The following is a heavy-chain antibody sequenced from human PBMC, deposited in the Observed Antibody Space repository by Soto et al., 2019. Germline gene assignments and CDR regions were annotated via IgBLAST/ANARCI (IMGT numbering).Heavy chain of an antibody. D-gene: IGHD2-15*01. J-gene: IGHJ4*02. V-gene: IGHV1-2*04. Sequence: QVQLVQSGAEVRRPGASVKVSCKPSGYPFIEFYIHWVRQSPGQGLEWMGWINPHSGATNYGQKFQGWVTLTRDTSLRIVYIDLSRLRSDDTAVYYCARASKDMDHYYFDYWGQGTLGTVAT. CDR3: ARASKDMDHYYFDY. CDR1: GYPFIEFY. CDR2: INPHSGAT.